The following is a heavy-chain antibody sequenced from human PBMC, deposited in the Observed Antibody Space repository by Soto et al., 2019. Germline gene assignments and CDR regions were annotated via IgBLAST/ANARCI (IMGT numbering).Heavy chain of an antibody. CDR2: INHSGST. CDR1: GGSFSGYY. D-gene: IGHD6-13*01. V-gene: IGHV4-34*01. CDR3: SKQLAHNWFDP. J-gene: IGHJ5*02. Sequence: SETLSLTCAVYGGSFSGYYWSWIRQPPGKGLEWIGEINHSGSTNYNPSLKSRVTISVDTSKNQFSLKLSSVTAADTAVYFCSKQLAHNWFDPWGQGTLATVSS.